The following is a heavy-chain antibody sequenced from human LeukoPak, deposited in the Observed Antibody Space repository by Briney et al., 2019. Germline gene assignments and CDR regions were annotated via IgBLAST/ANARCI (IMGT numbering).Heavy chain of an antibody. V-gene: IGHV1-69*05. CDR1: GGTFSSYA. D-gene: IGHD6-19*01. Sequence: SAKVSCKASGGTFSSYAISWGRQAPGQGLEWMGRIIPIFGTANYAQKFQGRVTITTDESTSTAYMELSSLRSVDTAVYYCARHPGIAVADYYFDYWGQGTLVTVSS. J-gene: IGHJ4*02. CDR2: IIPIFGTA. CDR3: ARHPGIAVADYYFDY.